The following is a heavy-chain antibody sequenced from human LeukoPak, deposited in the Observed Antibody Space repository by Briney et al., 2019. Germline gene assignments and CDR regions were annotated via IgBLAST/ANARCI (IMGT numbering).Heavy chain of an antibody. Sequence: PGGSLRLSCAASGFTFDDYAMHWVRQAPGKGLEWVSGISWNSGSIGYADSVKGRFTISRDNAKNTLYLQMNSLRAEDTAVYYCARVLSADSPGFQHWGQGTLVTVSS. CDR1: GFTFDDYA. J-gene: IGHJ1*01. D-gene: IGHD3-22*01. CDR2: ISWNSGSI. CDR3: ARVLSADSPGFQH. V-gene: IGHV3-9*01.